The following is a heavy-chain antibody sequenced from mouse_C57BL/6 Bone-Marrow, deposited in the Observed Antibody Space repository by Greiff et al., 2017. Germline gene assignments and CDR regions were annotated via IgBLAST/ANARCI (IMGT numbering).Heavy chain of an antibody. CDR1: GYTFTGYW. Sequence: QVQLQQSGAELMKPGASVKLSCKATGYTFTGYWIEWVKQRPGHGLEWIGEILPGSGCTNYNETLKGKATFTADTSSNTAYMQLSSLTAEDSAIYYCARSGYDDYFYAMDYWGQGTSVTVSS. CDR2: ILPGSGCT. J-gene: IGHJ4*01. D-gene: IGHD2-13*01. CDR3: ARSGYDDYFYAMDY. V-gene: IGHV1-9*01.